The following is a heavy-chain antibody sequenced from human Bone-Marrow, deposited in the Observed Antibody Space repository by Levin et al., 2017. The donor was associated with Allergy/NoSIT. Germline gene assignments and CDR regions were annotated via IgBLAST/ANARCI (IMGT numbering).Heavy chain of an antibody. V-gene: IGHV1-18*01. Sequence: ASVKVSCKVSGYTLSTYGINWVRQSPGHGLEWTGWISPYNHKTNYAQKFQDRFTMTTDTSTSTASMELRNLRSDDTAVYYCARASSRITVIQAFHHWGRGPLVTVSS. CDR1: GYTLSTYG. J-gene: IGHJ5*02. CDR3: ARASSRITVIQAFHH. D-gene: IGHD1-1*01. CDR2: ISPYNHKT.